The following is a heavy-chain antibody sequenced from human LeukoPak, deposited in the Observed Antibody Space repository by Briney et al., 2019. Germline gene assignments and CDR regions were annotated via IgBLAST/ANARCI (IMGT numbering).Heavy chain of an antibody. V-gene: IGHV4-59*08. CDR3: ARTKGPERPFGY. D-gene: IGHD1-1*01. CDR1: GGSISNYY. Sequence: SETLSLTCTVSGGSISNYYWSWIRQPPGKGLEWIGYIYYSGSTNYNPSLKSRVTISVDTSKNQFSLKLSSVTAADTAVYYCARTKGPERPFGYWGQGTLVTVSS. CDR2: IYYSGST. J-gene: IGHJ4*02.